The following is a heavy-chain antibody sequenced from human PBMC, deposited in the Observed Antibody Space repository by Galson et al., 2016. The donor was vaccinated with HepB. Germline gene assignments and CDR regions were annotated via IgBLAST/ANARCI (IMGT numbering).Heavy chain of an antibody. CDR1: GGSISTGGLY. J-gene: IGHJ4*02. V-gene: IGHV4-31*03. CDR3: ARAGGLLVDS. D-gene: IGHD5-18*01. CDR2: IYYSGST. Sequence: TLSLTCTVSGGSISTGGLYWSWIRQHPGKGLEWIGYIYYSGSTYYNPSLKSRVTISVDTSKNQFSLKLSSVTAADTAVYYCARAGGLLVDSWGQGTLVTVSS.